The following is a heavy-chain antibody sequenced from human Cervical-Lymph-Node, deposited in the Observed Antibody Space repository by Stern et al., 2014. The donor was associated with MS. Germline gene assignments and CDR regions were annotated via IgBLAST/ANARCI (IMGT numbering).Heavy chain of an antibody. CDR3: ARQVHGDSTSAFDI. CDR1: GYSFTTYW. V-gene: IGHV5-51*01. Sequence: QLVQSGAEVKKPGESLKISCKGSGYSFTTYWIGWVRQMPGKGLEWMGIIYPGDSDARYSQSFQGQVSISADKSISTAYLQWSSLKESDTAMYYCARQVHGDSTSAFDIWGQGTTVIVSS. CDR2: IYPGDSDA. J-gene: IGHJ3*02. D-gene: IGHD4-17*01.